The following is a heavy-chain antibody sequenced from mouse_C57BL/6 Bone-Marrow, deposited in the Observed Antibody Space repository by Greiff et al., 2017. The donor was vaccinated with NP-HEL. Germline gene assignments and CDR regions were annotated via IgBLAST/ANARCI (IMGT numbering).Heavy chain of an antibody. Sequence: EVQVVESGGGLVKPGGSLKLSCAASGFTFSSYAMSWVRQTPEKRLEWVATISDGGSYTYYPDNVKGRFTISRDNAKNNLYLQMSHLKSEDTAMYYCARESPITTVVNWYFDVWGTGTTVTVSS. V-gene: IGHV5-4*01. J-gene: IGHJ1*03. CDR3: ARESPITTVVNWYFDV. D-gene: IGHD1-1*01. CDR1: GFTFSSYA. CDR2: ISDGGSYT.